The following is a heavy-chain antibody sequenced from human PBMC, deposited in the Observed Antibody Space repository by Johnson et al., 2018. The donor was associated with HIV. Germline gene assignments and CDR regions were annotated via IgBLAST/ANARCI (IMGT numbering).Heavy chain of an antibody. V-gene: IGHV3-30*02. J-gene: IGHJ3*02. D-gene: IGHD3-22*01. Sequence: QVQLVESGGGLVQPGGSLRLSCAASGFTVSSNYMTWVRQAPGTGLEWVAFIRYDGSNKYYADSVKGRFTISGDNSKNTLSLQMNSLRAEDTAVYYCAKDTVWSSGYYGGAFDIWGQGTMVTVSS. CDR2: IRYDGSNK. CDR1: GFTVSSNY. CDR3: AKDTVWSSGYYGGAFDI.